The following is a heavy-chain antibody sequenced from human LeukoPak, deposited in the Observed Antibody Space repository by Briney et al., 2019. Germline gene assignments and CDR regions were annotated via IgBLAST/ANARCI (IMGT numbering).Heavy chain of an antibody. Sequence: PGGSLRLSCAASGFTFSSYGMHWVRQAPGKGLEGVAVISYDGSNKYYADSVKGRFTISRDNSKNTLYLQMNSLRAEDTAVYYCAKDLLYGDYAPYYGMDVWGQGTTVTVSS. CDR2: ISYDGSNK. V-gene: IGHV3-30*18. D-gene: IGHD4-17*01. J-gene: IGHJ6*02. CDR1: GFTFSSYG. CDR3: AKDLLYGDYAPYYGMDV.